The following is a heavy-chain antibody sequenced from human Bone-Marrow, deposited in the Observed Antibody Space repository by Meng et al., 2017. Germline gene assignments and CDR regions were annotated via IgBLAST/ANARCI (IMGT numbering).Heavy chain of an antibody. CDR3: ARSNYDILTGYYIWWFDP. Sequence: ASVKVSCKASGYTFTSYGISWVRQAPGQGLEWMGGVSAYNGNTNYAQKLQGRVTMTTDTSTSTAYMGLRSLRSDDTAVYYCARSNYDILTGYYIWWFDPWGQGTLVTVSS. J-gene: IGHJ5*02. CDR2: VSAYNGNT. V-gene: IGHV1-18*01. CDR1: GYTFTSYG. D-gene: IGHD3-9*01.